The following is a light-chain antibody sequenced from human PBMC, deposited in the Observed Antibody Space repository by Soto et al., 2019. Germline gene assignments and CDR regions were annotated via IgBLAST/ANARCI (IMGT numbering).Light chain of an antibody. CDR2: DVS. Sequence: QSALTQPRSVSGSPGQSVTISCTGTSSDVGGYNYVSWYQQHPGKAPKLMIYDVSKRPSGVPDRFSGSKSGNTASLTISGLQAEDEADYYCCSYAGSLYAFGTGTQLTVL. V-gene: IGLV2-11*01. J-gene: IGLJ1*01. CDR3: CSYAGSLYA. CDR1: SSDVGGYNY.